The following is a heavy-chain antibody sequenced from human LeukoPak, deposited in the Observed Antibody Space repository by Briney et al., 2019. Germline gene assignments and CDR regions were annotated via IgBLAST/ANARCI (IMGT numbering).Heavy chain of an antibody. V-gene: IGHV4-31*03. CDR3: ARVGYCGGDCYYFDY. D-gene: IGHD2-21*02. J-gene: IGHJ4*02. CDR1: GGSISSGGYY. Sequence: SETLSLTCTVSGGSISSGGYYWSWIRQHPGKGLEWIGYIYYSGSNYYNPSLKSRVTITVDTSKNQFSLKLSSVTAADTAVYYCARVGYCGGDCYYFDYWGQGTLVTVSS. CDR2: IYYSGSN.